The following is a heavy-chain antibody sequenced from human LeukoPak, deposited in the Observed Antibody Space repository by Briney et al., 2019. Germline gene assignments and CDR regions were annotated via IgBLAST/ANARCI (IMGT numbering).Heavy chain of an antibody. D-gene: IGHD2-2*01. Sequence: GGSLRLSCAASGFTFSSYSMNWVRQAPGKGLEWVSSISSSSSYIYYADSVKGRFTISRDNAKNSLYLQMNSLRAEDTAVYYCARARLGYCSSTSCLNNNWFDPWGQGTLVTVSS. V-gene: IGHV3-21*01. J-gene: IGHJ5*02. CDR1: GFTFSSYS. CDR3: ARARLGYCSSTSCLNNNWFDP. CDR2: ISSSSSYI.